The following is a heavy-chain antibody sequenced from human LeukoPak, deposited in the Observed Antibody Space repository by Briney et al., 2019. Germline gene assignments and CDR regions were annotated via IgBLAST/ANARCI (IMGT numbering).Heavy chain of an antibody. Sequence: GGSLRLSCAASGFTFDDYGLSWVRQAPGKGLEWVSTINWNGGSTGYADSVKGRFTISRDNAKNSLYLQMNSLRAEDTAVYYCAREASSGWVEVRHYAFDIWGQGTMVTVSS. V-gene: IGHV3-20*04. CDR3: AREASSGWVEVRHYAFDI. CDR2: INWNGGST. D-gene: IGHD6-19*01. CDR1: GFTFDDYG. J-gene: IGHJ3*02.